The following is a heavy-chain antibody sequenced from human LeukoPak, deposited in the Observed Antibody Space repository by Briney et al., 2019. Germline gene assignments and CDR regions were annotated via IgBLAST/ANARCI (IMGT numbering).Heavy chain of an antibody. V-gene: IGHV3-21*01. CDR1: GFTFSSYS. J-gene: IGHJ5*02. CDR3: ARGCSSTSCYSGKRLTWFDP. CDR2: ISSSSSYI. Sequence: GGSLRLSCAASGFTFSSYSMNWVRQAPGKGLEWVSSISSSSSYIYYADSVKGRFTISRDNAKNSLYLQMNSLRAEDTAVYYCARGCSSTSCYSGKRLTWFDPWGREPWSPSPQ. D-gene: IGHD2-2*01.